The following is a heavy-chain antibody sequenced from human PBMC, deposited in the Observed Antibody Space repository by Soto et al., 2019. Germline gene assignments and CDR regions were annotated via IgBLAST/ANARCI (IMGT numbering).Heavy chain of an antibody. CDR2: MNPHSGNT. CDR3: ARPTGYYRYDGFDI. J-gene: IGHJ3*02. Sequence: QVQLVQSGAEVKKPGASVKVSCKASGYTFTSYDINWVRQATGQGLEWMGWMNPHSGNTGYAQKFQGRVTMTRNNAISTAYMELSRLRSEDTAVYYFARPTGYYRYDGFDIWGQGTMVTVSS. D-gene: IGHD3-9*01. V-gene: IGHV1-8*01. CDR1: GYTFTSYD.